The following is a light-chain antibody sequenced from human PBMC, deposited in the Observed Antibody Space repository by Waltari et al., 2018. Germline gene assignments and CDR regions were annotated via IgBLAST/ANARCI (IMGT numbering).Light chain of an antibody. CDR3: CSYAGSSPV. J-gene: IGLJ2*01. V-gene: IGLV2-23*02. Sequence: QSALTQPASVSGSPGQSITISCTGTSSDVGSYNLVSWYQQHPCKAPKLMIYEVSKRPSGVSNRFSGSKSGNTASLTISGLQAEDEADYYCCSYAGSSPVFGGGTKLTVL. CDR1: SSDVGSYNL. CDR2: EVS.